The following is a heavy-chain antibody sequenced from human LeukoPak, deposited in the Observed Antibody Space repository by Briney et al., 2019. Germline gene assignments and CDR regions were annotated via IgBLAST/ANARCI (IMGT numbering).Heavy chain of an antibody. Sequence: SETLSLTCAVYGGAFSDYYWIWIRQPPGMGVEWIGEMNHSGRTNCNPSLKRRVTISVDTSKNQFSLRLSPVTAADTAVYYWARARAYCGGGSCVNWIDPWGQGTLVTVSS. D-gene: IGHD2-15*01. CDR3: ARARAYCGGGSCVNWIDP. CDR1: GGAFSDYY. CDR2: MNHSGRT. J-gene: IGHJ5*02. V-gene: IGHV4-34*01.